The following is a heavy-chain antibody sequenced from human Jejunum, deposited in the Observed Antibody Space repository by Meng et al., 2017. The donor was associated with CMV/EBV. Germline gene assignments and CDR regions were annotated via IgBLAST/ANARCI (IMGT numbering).Heavy chain of an antibody. CDR2: ISTYNSKT. J-gene: IGHJ5*02. Sequence: VQLVRAGAELRKPVPPRKVSCKPRVYSVFRKNITWVRQAPGQRLEWMGRISTYNSKTNFAQKLLGRVTMTTDTSTNTAYMELMSLRSDDTAIYYCARGIVGTTIDLWGRGTLVTVSS. D-gene: IGHD1-26*01. CDR1: VYSVFRKN. V-gene: IGHV1-18*01. CDR3: ARGIVGTTIDL.